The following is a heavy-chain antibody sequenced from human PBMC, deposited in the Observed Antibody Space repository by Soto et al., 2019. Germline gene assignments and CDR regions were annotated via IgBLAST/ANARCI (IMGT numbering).Heavy chain of an antibody. CDR2: ISGSGGST. D-gene: IGHD6-13*01. V-gene: IGHV3-23*01. CDR3: AKDHIAAAPGGRTP. J-gene: IGHJ5*02. Sequence: EVQLLESGGGLVQPGGSLRLSCTASEFTFSNYAMSWVRQAPGKGLEWVSAISGSGGSTYYADSVKGRFTISRDNSKNTLYLQMNSLRAEDTAVYYCAKDHIAAAPGGRTPWGQGTLVTVSS. CDR1: EFTFSNYA.